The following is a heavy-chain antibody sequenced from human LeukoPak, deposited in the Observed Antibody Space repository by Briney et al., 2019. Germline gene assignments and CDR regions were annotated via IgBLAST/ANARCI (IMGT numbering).Heavy chain of an antibody. D-gene: IGHD3-3*01. CDR3: ARGGLGDSLDY. V-gene: IGHV3-30-3*01. CDR2: ISYDGSNK. Sequence: GGSLRLSCAASGFTFSSYAMHWVRQAPGKGLEWVAVISYDGSNKYYADSVKGRFTISRDNSKNTLYLQMDSLRAEDTAVYYCARGGLGDSLDYWGQGTLVTVSS. CDR1: GFTFSSYA. J-gene: IGHJ4*02.